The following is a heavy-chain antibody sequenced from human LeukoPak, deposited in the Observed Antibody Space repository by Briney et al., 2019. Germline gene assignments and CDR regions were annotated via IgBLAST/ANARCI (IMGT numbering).Heavy chain of an antibody. CDR1: GFTFSNYW. V-gene: IGHV3-7*05. D-gene: IGHD6-19*01. CDR2: IKHDGSEE. Sequence: PGGSLRLSCAASGFTFSNYWMNWVRQAPVKGLEWVANIKHDGSEEYYVDSVKGRITVSRDNAKNSLYLQMNSLRADDTAVYYCARRTAVALYFDYWGQGTLVTVSS. CDR3: ARRTAVALYFDY. J-gene: IGHJ4*02.